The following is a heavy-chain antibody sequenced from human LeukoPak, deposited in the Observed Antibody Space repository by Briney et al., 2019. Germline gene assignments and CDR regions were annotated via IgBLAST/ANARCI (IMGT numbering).Heavy chain of an antibody. Sequence: SQTLSLTCVISGDSVSSNSAAWNWIRQSPSRGLEWLGRTYYRSEWFHDYAVSVKSRMIINPDTSKNQFSLQLNSVTPEDMAIYYCVGGGTSVAGMDVWGQETTVTVSS. J-gene: IGHJ6*02. CDR2: TYYRSEWFH. V-gene: IGHV6-1*01. D-gene: IGHD1-1*01. CDR1: GDSVSSNSAA. CDR3: VGGGTSVAGMDV.